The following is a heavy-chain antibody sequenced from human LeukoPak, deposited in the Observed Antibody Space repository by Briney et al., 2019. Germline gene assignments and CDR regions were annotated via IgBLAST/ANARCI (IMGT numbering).Heavy chain of an antibody. Sequence: GGSLRLSCVVSGFTVSSNYMSWVRQAPGKGLQWISIIYSDGNTYYADSVKGRSTISRDNSKNTLYFQIHSLRAEDTAVYYCARSARDGYDQYYFDFWGQGTLVTVSS. J-gene: IGHJ4*02. CDR2: IYSDGNT. CDR3: ARSARDGYDQYYFDF. V-gene: IGHV3-66*02. D-gene: IGHD5-24*01. CDR1: GFTVSSNY.